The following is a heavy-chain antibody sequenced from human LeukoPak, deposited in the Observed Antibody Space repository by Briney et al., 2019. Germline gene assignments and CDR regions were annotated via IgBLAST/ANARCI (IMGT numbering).Heavy chain of an antibody. CDR3: AKDNDDSSGYYFD. CDR1: GFTSSSYE. D-gene: IGHD3-22*01. J-gene: IGHJ4*02. Sequence: GGSLRLSCAASGFTSSSYEKNWVRQAPGKGLEWVSYISSSGSTTHYADSVKGRFTISRDNAKNSLYLQMNSLRAEDTAVYYCAKDNDDSSGYYFDWGQGTLVTVSS. CDR2: ISSSGSTT. V-gene: IGHV3-48*03.